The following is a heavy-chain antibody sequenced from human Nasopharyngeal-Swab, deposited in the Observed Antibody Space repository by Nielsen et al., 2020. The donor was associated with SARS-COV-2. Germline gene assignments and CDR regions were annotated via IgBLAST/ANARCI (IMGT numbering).Heavy chain of an antibody. CDR1: GFTFSSYE. D-gene: IGHD2-21*02. J-gene: IGHJ3*02. V-gene: IGHV3-48*03. Sequence: GGSLRLSCAASGFTFSSYEMNWVRQAPGKGLEWVSYISSSGSTIYYADSVKGRFTISRDNAKNSLYLQMNSLRAEDTAVYYCARDDHTVVVTAVGHDAFDIWGKGTMVTVSS. CDR3: ARDDHTVVVTAVGHDAFDI. CDR2: ISSSGSTI.